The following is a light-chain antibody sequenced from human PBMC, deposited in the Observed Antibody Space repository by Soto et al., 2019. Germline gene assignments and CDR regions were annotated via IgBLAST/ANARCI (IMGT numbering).Light chain of an antibody. CDR1: SSDVGGYNY. J-gene: IGLJ1*01. Sequence: SVLTQPRSVSGSPGQSVTISCTGTSSDVGGYNYVSWYQQHPGRAPKLMVYDVSKRPSGVPDRFSGSKSADTASLTISGLQAGDEADYYCCSYAGSYTFVFGGGTKV. V-gene: IGLV2-11*01. CDR2: DVS. CDR3: CSYAGSYTFV.